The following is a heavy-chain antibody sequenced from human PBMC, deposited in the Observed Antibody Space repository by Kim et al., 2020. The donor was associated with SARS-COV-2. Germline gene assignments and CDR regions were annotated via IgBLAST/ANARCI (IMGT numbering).Heavy chain of an antibody. J-gene: IGHJ4*02. V-gene: IGHV3-74*01. Sequence: GGSLRLSCAASGFTFSNDWMHWVRQAPGKGLVWVSRINNDGSSTDYADSVKGRFTISRDNARNTVYLQMNSLRAEDTAVYFCVRDPPYSDWLFDYWGQGTLVTVSS. CDR2: INNDGSST. D-gene: IGHD3-9*01. CDR3: VRDPPYSDWLFDY. CDR1: GFTFSNDW.